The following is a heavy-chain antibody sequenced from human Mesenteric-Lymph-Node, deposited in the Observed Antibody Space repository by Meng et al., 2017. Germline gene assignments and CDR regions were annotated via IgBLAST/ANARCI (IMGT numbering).Heavy chain of an antibody. CDR2: ISSSGSTI. CDR1: GFTCSDYY. D-gene: IGHD3-16*02. V-gene: IGHV3-11*01. Sequence: QVELVGSGGGLVKPGGSLRLSGAASGFTCSDYYMSWIRQAPGKGLEWVSYISSSGSTIYYADSVKGRFTISRDNAKNSLYLQMNSLRAEDTAVYYCARTPPLRLGELSWSFDYWGQGTLVTVSS. J-gene: IGHJ4*02. CDR3: ARTPPLRLGELSWSFDY.